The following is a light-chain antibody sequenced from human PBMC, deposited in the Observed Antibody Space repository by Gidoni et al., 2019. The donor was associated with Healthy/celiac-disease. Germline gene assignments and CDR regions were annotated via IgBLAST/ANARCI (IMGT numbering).Light chain of an antibody. CDR3: QQYNNWTPST. V-gene: IGKV3-15*01. CDR2: GAS. CDR1: QSVSSN. Sequence: EIVMTQSPATPSVSPGDRATLSCRASQSVSSNLAWYQQKPGQAPRLLIYGASTRATGSPAWFSGSGCGTEFTLTISSMQSEDFAVYYCQQYNNWTPSTFGQGTRLEIK. J-gene: IGKJ5*01.